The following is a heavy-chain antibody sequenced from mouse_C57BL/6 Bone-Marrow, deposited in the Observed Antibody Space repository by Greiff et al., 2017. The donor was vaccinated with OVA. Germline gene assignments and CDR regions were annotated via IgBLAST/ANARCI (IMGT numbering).Heavy chain of an antibody. CDR3: TSYGNFAY. D-gene: IGHD2-1*01. Sequence: EVQLQQSGAELVRPGASVKLSCTASGFNIKDDYMHWVKQRPEQGLAWIGWIDPENGDTESASKFQGKAPITADTSSNTAYLQLSILTSEDTAVYYCTSYGNFAYWGQGTTLTVSS. CDR1: GFNIKDDY. CDR2: IDPENGDT. J-gene: IGHJ2*01. V-gene: IGHV14-4*01.